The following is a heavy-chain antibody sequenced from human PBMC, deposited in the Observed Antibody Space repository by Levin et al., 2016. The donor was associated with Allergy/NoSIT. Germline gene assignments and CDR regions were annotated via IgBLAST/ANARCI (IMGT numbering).Heavy chain of an antibody. CDR2: ITHSGST. J-gene: IGHJ6*02. CDR3: ARHFPPNRGITIFGVDYGMDV. V-gene: IGHV4-34*01. D-gene: IGHD3-3*01. Sequence: WIRQPPGKGLEWIGEITHSGSTNYNPSLKSRVTISVDTSKNQFSLTLSSVTAADTAVYYCARHFPPNRGITIFGVDYGMDVWGQGTTVTVSS.